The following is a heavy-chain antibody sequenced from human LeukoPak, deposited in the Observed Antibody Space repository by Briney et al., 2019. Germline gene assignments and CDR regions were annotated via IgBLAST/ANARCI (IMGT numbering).Heavy chain of an antibody. CDR2: ISWNSGSI. V-gene: IGHV3-9*01. J-gene: IGHJ3*02. CDR1: GFTFDDYA. CDR3: AKGRRCSSTSCNDAFDI. D-gene: IGHD2-2*01. Sequence: GGSLRLSCAASGFTFDDYAMYWVRQAPGKGLEWVSGISWNSGSIGYADSVKGRFTISRDNAKNSLYLQMNSLRAEDTALYYCAKGRRCSSTSCNDAFDIWGQGTMVTVSS.